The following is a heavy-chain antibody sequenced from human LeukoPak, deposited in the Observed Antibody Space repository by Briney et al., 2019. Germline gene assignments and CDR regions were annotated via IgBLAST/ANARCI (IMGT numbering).Heavy chain of an antibody. Sequence: ASVKVSCKASGYTFTNYGFSWVRQAPGQGLEWMGWISAYDGNTKSAQKFQGRVTMTTDTSTSTAYMELRSLRSDDTAVYYCARDGYGSGKGYFDYWGQGSLVTVSS. J-gene: IGHJ4*02. CDR2: ISAYDGNT. V-gene: IGHV1-18*01. D-gene: IGHD3-10*01. CDR1: GYTFTNYG. CDR3: ARDGYGSGKGYFDY.